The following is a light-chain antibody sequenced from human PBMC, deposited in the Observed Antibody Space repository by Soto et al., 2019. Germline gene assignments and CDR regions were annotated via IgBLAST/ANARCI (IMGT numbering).Light chain of an antibody. V-gene: IGKV3-11*01. CDR2: DAS. Sequence: EIVLTQFPATLSLSPGERATLSCRASQFISTYLAWYQQKPGQAPRLLIHDASHRAAGIPARFSGSGSGTDFTLTISSLEPEDFTVSYCQQRDTWPITFGQGTRLEIK. CDR3: QQRDTWPIT. CDR1: QFISTY. J-gene: IGKJ5*01.